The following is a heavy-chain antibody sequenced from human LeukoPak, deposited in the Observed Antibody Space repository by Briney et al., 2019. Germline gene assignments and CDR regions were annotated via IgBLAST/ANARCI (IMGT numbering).Heavy chain of an antibody. CDR3: ARQRNGDYPCFDY. CDR1: GYTFTSYG. V-gene: IGHV1-69*05. Sequence: SVKVSCKASGYTFTSYGISWVRQAPGQGLEWMGGIIPIFGTANYAQKFQGRVTITTDESTSTAYMELSSLRSEDTAVYYCARQRNGDYPCFDYWGQGTLVTVSS. J-gene: IGHJ4*02. CDR2: IIPIFGTA. D-gene: IGHD4-17*01.